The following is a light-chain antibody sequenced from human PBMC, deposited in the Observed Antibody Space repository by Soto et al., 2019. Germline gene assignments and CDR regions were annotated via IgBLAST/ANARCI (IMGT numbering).Light chain of an antibody. CDR1: SSDVGGYNF. V-gene: IGLV2-14*03. CDR3: SSYRGSSALEV. Sequence: HSALTQPASVSGSPGQSITISCTGTSSDVGGYNFVSWYQQHSGKAPKLMIYDVGSRPSGISNRFSGSKSGNTASLTIAGLQADDEADYYCSSYRGSSALEVFGTGTKVTVL. CDR2: DVG. J-gene: IGLJ1*01.